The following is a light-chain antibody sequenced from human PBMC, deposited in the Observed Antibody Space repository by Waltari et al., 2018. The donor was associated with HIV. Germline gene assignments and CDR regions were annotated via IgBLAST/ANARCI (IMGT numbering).Light chain of an antibody. V-gene: IGKV3-15*01. Sequence: EIVMTQSPAILSVSPGERTTLSCRASQSVSSNLAWYQQKPGQAPRLLVFGASTRATGIPARFSGSGSGTEFTLTISSLQSEDFAVYYCQQYNNWPPEITFGPGTKVDIK. CDR2: GAS. CDR1: QSVSSN. CDR3: QQYNNWPPEIT. J-gene: IGKJ3*01.